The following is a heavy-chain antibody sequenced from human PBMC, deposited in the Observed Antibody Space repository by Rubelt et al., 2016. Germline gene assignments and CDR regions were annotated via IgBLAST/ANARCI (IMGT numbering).Heavy chain of an antibody. Sequence: QVQLVQSGAEVKKPGASVKVSCKASGYTFTSYGISWVRQSPGQGLALMRWISAYNGNTNYAQKLQGRLTMTAETSTSTAAMDLRSLGSDATAGYSGARVISGDECSSSSHFHYRGQGTLVTVSS. CDR3: ARVISGDECSSSSHFHY. V-gene: IGHV1-18*01. D-gene: IGHD6-13*01. CDR1: GYTFTSYG. CDR2: ISAYNGNT. J-gene: IGHJ4*02.